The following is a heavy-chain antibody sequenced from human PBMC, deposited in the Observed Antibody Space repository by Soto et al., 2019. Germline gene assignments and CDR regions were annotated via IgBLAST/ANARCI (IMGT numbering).Heavy chain of an antibody. D-gene: IGHD3-10*01. CDR3: VRDLNYKFFFDL. Sequence: EGQVVESGGDLVQPGDSLTISCAASGFTFSTYAMSWVHQAPGKGLEWVSGIHKTGTITFYADSVKGRFTISRDNSKNTLYRNMRSLRDGDTAVYYFVRDLNYKFFFDLWGQGTLSPSP. J-gene: IGHJ4*02. CDR1: GFTFSTYA. V-gene: IGHV3-23*05. CDR2: IHKTGTIT.